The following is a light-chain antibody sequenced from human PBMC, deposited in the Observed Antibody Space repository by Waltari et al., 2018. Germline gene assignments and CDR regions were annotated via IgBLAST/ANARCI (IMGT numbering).Light chain of an antibody. CDR2: KVS. CDR3: IQATNRPLT. Sequence: SCRSSQSLVHTDGHTYLNWFQQRPGQSPRRLIYKVSNRDSGVPDRVSGSGSDTAFTLKISMVEAEEVGSYYCIQATNRPLTFGQGTKVEIQ. V-gene: IGKV2-30*02. J-gene: IGKJ1*01. CDR1: QSLVHTDGHTY.